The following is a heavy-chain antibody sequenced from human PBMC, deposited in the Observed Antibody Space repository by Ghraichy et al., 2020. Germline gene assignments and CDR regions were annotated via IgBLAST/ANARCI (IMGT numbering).Heavy chain of an antibody. Sequence: ASVKVSCKASGYTFTGYYMHWVRQAPGQGLELMGWINPYSGGTNYAQKFQGRVTMTRDTSISTAYMELSGLRSDDTAVYYCARSSSSEIWGQGTLVTVSS. CDR2: INPYSGGT. CDR1: GYTFTGYY. D-gene: IGHD6-6*01. J-gene: IGHJ4*02. CDR3: ARSSSSEI. V-gene: IGHV1-2*02.